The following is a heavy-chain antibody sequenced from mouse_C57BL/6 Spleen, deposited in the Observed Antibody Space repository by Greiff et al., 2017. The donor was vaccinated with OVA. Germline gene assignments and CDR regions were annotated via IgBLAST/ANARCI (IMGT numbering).Heavy chain of an antibody. J-gene: IGHJ4*01. CDR2: INPYNGDT. D-gene: IGHD2-4*01. CDR1: GYSFTGYF. CDR3: ARGGYYDYDLYDMDY. V-gene: IGHV1-20*01. Sequence: EVQLQQSGPELVKPGASVKISCKASGYSFTGYFMNWVMQSHGKSLEWIGRINPYNGDTFYNQKFKGKATLTVDKSSSTAHMELRSLTSEDSAVYYCARGGYYDYDLYDMDYWGKGTSVTVSS.